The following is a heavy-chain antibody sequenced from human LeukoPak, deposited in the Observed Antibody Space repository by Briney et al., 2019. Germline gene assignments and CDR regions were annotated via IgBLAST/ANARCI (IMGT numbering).Heavy chain of an antibody. CDR3: ASRYYDSSGYPGESFDY. V-gene: IGHV3-21*01. CDR1: GFSFSKHG. J-gene: IGHJ4*02. CDR2: ISSSSSYI. D-gene: IGHD3-22*01. Sequence: GGSLTLSCEASGFSFSKHGLNWVRQAPGKGLEWVSSISSSSSYIYYADSVKGRFTISRDNSKNTLYLQMNSLRAEDTAVYYCASRYYDSSGYPGESFDYWGQGTLVTVSS.